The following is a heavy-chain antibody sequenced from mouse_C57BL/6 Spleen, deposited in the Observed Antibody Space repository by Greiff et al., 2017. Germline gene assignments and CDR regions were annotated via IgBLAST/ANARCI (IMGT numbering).Heavy chain of an antibody. J-gene: IGHJ3*01. CDR2: ISSGSSTI. D-gene: IGHD2-4*01. Sequence: EVKLVESGGGLVKPGGSLKLSCAASGFTFSDYGMHWVRQAPEKGLEWVAYISSGSSTIYYADTVKGRFTISRDNAKNTLFLQMTSLRSEDTAMYYCARGGYDDYEFFAYWGQGTLVTVSA. V-gene: IGHV5-17*01. CDR3: ARGGYDDYEFFAY. CDR1: GFTFSDYG.